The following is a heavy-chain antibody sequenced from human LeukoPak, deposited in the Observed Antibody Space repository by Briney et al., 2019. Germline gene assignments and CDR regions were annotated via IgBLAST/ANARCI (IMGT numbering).Heavy chain of an antibody. CDR1: GFTFSSYS. Sequence: PGGSLRLSCAASGFTFSSYSMNWVGQAPGKGREWVSSISSSSSYIYYADSAKGRFTISRDNAKNSLYLQMTSLRAEDTAVYYCAREGPIVVVPAADLYQDYYYYGMDVWGQGTTVTVSS. CDR2: ISSSSSYI. CDR3: AREGPIVVVPAADLYQDYYYYGMDV. D-gene: IGHD2-2*01. J-gene: IGHJ6*02. V-gene: IGHV3-21*01.